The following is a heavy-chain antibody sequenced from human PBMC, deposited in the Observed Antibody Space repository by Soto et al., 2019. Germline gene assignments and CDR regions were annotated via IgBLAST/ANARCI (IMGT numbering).Heavy chain of an antibody. V-gene: IGHV1-69*13. D-gene: IGHD4-4*01. Sequence: GASVKVSCKASGGTFSSYAISWVRQAPGQGLEWMGGIIPIFGTANYAQKFQGRVTITADESTSTAYMELSSLRSEDTAVYYCARDPDDYSNYYYYYGMDVWGQGTTVTVSS. J-gene: IGHJ6*02. CDR1: GGTFSSYA. CDR3: ARDPDDYSNYYYYYGMDV. CDR2: IIPIFGTA.